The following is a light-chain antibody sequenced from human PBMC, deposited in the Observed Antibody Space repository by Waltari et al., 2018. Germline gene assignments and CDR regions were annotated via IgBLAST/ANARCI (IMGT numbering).Light chain of an antibody. J-gene: IGLJ3*02. Sequence: QSALTQPASVSGSPGQSITISCPGTSSCVGHYKLVSWYQQHPGQAPKLIIYETTKRPSGVSNRFSGSKSGNTASLAVSGLQTEDEAEYYCCSYGGYNTPWVFGGGTKLTVL. CDR2: ETT. CDR3: CSYGGYNTPWV. V-gene: IGLV2-23*01. CDR1: SSCVGHYKL.